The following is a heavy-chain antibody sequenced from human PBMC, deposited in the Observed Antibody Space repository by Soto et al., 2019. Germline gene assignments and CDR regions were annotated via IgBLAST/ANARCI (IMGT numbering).Heavy chain of an antibody. CDR2: SSSDGYNK. J-gene: IGHJ4*02. D-gene: IGHD1-26*01. V-gene: IGHV3-30-3*01. CDR3: ARDLYSGTITGILRF. CDR1: GFTLSNYA. Sequence: GGSLRLSCVASGFTLSNYAIHWVRQAPGKGLEWVAVSSSDGYNKYYADSVKGRITISRDNSKNTLYLQTSSLRTEDTAVYYCARDLYSGTITGILRFWGQGTLVTSPQ.